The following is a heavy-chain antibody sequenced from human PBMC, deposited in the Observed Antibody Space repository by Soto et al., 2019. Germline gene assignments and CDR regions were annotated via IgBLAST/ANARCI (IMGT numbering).Heavy chain of an antibody. V-gene: IGHV4-30-4*01. D-gene: IGHD3-10*01. CDR2: IYYSGST. CDR3: ARDISDEGRYYYGSGSYPKGGFWFDP. CDR1: GGSISSGDYY. Sequence: QVQLQESGPGLVKPSQTLSLTCTVSGGSISSGDYYWSWIRQPPGKGLEWIGYIYYSGSTYYNPSLKSRVTISVDKSKNQFSLKLSSVTAADTAVYYCARDISDEGRYYYGSGSYPKGGFWFDPWGQGTLVTVSS. J-gene: IGHJ5*02.